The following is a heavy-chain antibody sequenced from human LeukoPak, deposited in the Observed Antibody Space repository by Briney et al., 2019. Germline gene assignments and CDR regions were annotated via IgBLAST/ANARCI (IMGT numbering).Heavy chain of an antibody. D-gene: IGHD2-21*01. CDR1: GFTFSSYA. CDR2: ISGSGGST. J-gene: IGHJ4*02. CDR3: AKVKLSILHFDY. Sequence: GGSLRLSCAASGFTFSSYAMSWVRQAPGKGLEWVSAISGSGGSTYCADSVKGRFTISRDNSKNTLYLQMNSLRAEDTAVYYCAKVKLSILHFDYWGQGTLVTVSS. V-gene: IGHV3-23*01.